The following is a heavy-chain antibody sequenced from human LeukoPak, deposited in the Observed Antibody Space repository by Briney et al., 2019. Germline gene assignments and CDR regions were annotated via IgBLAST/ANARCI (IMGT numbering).Heavy chain of an antibody. V-gene: IGHV3-11*01. CDR2: ISSSGSTI. CDR1: GCTFIDYY. Sequence: GSLRLSCAASGCTFIDYYMSWSRRAPGKGLEGVSYISSSGSTIYYADSVKGRFHISRDNAKNSLYLQMNSLRAEDTAVYYCARDSYYDFWGGYVNYGMDVWGQGTTVTVSS. J-gene: IGHJ6*02. CDR3: ARDSYYDFWGGYVNYGMDV. D-gene: IGHD3-3*01.